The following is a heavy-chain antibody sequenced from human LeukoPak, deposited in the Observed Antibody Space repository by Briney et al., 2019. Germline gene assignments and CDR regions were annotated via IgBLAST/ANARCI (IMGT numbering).Heavy chain of an antibody. CDR3: ATDPPFYVWGSYRPDY. CDR2: IYSGGST. J-gene: IGHJ4*02. D-gene: IGHD3-16*02. Sequence: GGSLRLSCAASGFTVSSNYMSWVRQAPGKGLEWVSVIYSGGSTYYADSVKGRFTISRDNSKNTLYLQMNSLRAEDTAVYYCATDPPFYVWGSYRPDYWGQGTLVTVSS. V-gene: IGHV3-53*01. CDR1: GFTVSSNY.